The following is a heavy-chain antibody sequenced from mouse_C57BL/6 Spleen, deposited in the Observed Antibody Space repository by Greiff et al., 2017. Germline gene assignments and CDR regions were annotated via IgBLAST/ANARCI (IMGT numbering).Heavy chain of an antibody. CDR2: ISGGGGNT. D-gene: IGHD3-2*02. CDR3: ARHGDSSGYWFAY. V-gene: IGHV5-9*01. J-gene: IGHJ3*01. CDR1: GFTFSSYT. Sequence: EVKVVESGGGLVKPGGSLKLSCAASGFTFSSYTMSWVRQTPEKRLEWVATISGGGGNTYYPDSVKGRFTISRDNAKNTLYLQMSSLRSEDTALYYCARHGDSSGYWFAYWGQGTLVTVSA.